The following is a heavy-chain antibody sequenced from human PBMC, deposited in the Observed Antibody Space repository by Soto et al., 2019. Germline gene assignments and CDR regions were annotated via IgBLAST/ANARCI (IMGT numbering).Heavy chain of an antibody. J-gene: IGHJ4*02. V-gene: IGHV3-23*01. CDR3: ARDRHPYSTKYYFDY. CDR2: ISGSGAYT. D-gene: IGHD2-2*01. Sequence: GGSLRLSCAASGSTFSTYAMNWVRQPPGKGLEWVSSISGSGAYTYYADSVQGRFTISRDNSKNTLNLQMNSLRAEDTAVYYCARDRHPYSTKYYFDYWGQGTLVTVS. CDR1: GSTFSTYA.